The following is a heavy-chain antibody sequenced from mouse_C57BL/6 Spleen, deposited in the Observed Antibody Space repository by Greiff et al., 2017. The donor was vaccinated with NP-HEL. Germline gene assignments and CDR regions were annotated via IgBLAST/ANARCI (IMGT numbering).Heavy chain of an antibody. CDR2: ISSGSSTL. CDR1: GFTFSDYG. V-gene: IGHV5-17*01. Sequence: EVMLVESGGGLVKPGGSLKLSCAASGFTFSDYGMHWVRQAPEKGLEWVAYISSGSSTLYYAYTVKGRFTISRDNAKNTLFLQMTSLGSEDTAMYYCARGYAMDYWGQGTSVTVSS. CDR3: ARGYAMDY. J-gene: IGHJ4*01.